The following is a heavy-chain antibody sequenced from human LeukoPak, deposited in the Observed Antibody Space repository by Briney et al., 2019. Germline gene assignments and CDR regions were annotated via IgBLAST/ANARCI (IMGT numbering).Heavy chain of an antibody. D-gene: IGHD6-13*01. J-gene: IGHJ4*02. Sequence: GGSLRLSWAASGFTFSSYTMSWVRQAQGKGLEWVSAISGSGGSTYYADSVKGRFTISRDNSKNTLYLQMNSLRAEDTAVYYCAKDLWKYSSSSLYYWGQGTLVTVSS. V-gene: IGHV3-23*01. CDR2: ISGSGGST. CDR1: GFTFSSYT. CDR3: AKDLWKYSSSSLYY.